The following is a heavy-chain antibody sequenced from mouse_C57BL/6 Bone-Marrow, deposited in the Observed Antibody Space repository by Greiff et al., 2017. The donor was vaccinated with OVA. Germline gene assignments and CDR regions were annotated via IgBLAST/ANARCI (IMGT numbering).Heavy chain of an antibody. V-gene: IGHV1-74*01. J-gene: IGHJ1*03. Sequence: VQLQQSGAELVKPGASVKVSCKASGYTFTSYWMHWVKQRPGQGLEWIGRIHPSGSDTNYNQKFKGKATLTADKSSSTAYMELSSLTSEDSAVYYCARSRRSYCDVSYRGKAIPVT. CDR2: IHPSGSDT. CDR3: ARSRRSYCDVSY. D-gene: IGHD6-1*01. CDR1: GYTFTSYW.